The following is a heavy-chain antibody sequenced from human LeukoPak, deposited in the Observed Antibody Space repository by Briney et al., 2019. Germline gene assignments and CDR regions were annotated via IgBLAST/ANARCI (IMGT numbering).Heavy chain of an antibody. J-gene: IGHJ4*02. CDR3: AKDIVVVTAIRVLDY. D-gene: IGHD2-21*02. CDR2: ISGSGGST. Sequence: GGSLRLSCAASGFTFSSYAMSWVRQAPGKGLEWVSAISGSGGSTYYADSVKGRFTISRDNSKNTLYLQMNSLRAEDTAVYYCAKDIVVVTAIRVLDYWGQGTLATVSS. CDR1: GFTFSSYA. V-gene: IGHV3-23*01.